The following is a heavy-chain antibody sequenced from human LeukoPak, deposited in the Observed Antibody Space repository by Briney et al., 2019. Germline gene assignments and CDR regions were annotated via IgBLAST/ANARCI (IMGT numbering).Heavy chain of an antibody. CDR3: TRSSRIRYFDWDFDY. J-gene: IGHJ4*02. V-gene: IGHV3-49*04. CDR1: GFTFGDYA. CDR2: MRTKANGGTT. Sequence: GSLRLSCTASGFTFGDYAMTWVRQAPGKGLEWVGFMRTKANGGTTDYAASVKGRFTISRDDSKSIAYLQMNSLKTEDTAVYYCTRSSRIRYFDWDFDYWGQGTLVTVSS. D-gene: IGHD3-9*01.